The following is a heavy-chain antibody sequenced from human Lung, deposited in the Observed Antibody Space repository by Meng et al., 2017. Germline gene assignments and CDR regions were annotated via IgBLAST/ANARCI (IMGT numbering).Heavy chain of an antibody. CDR2: IFHSGST. CDR3: ARFDISSSGRGDY. V-gene: IGHV4-4*02. J-gene: IGHJ4*02. D-gene: IGHD1-26*01. CDR1: GGSMTSSTW. Sequence: VQLQASGPGLVEPSVTLSLPCAVSGGSMTSSTWWSWVRHTPGKGLEWFGEIFHSGSTNYNPPLESRVTISVDKSKNQFSLKVYSVTAADTATYYCARFDISSSGRGDYWGQGILVTVSS.